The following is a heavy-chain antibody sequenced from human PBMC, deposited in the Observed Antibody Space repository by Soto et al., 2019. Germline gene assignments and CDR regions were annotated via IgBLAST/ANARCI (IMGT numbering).Heavy chain of an antibody. CDR2: IYHSGST. J-gene: IGHJ4*02. CDR3: AGGIAARPLGY. Sequence: QLQLQESGSGLVKPSQTLSLTCAASGGSISSGGYSWSWIRQPPGKGMEWIGYIYHSGSTYYNPSLKSRVTISVDRSKHQFHLKLSSVTAADTAVYYCAGGIAARPLGYWGQGTLVTVSS. CDR1: GGSISSGGYS. D-gene: IGHD6-6*01. V-gene: IGHV4-30-2*01.